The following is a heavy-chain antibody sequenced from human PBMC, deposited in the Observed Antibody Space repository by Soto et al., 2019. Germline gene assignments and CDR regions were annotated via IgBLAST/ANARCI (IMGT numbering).Heavy chain of an antibody. CDR1: GGSISSGGYY. J-gene: IGHJ4*02. CDR2: IYYSGST. V-gene: IGHV4-31*03. Sequence: PSETLSLTCTVSGGSISSGGYYWSWIRQHPGKGLEWIGYIYYSGSTYYNPSLKSRVTISVDTSKNQFSLKLSSVTAADTAVYYCARGGSSWTRTYDYWGQGTLVTVSS. D-gene: IGHD6-13*01. CDR3: ARGGSSWTRTYDY.